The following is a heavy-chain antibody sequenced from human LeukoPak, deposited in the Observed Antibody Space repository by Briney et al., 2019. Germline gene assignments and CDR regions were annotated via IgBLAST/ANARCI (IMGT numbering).Heavy chain of an antibody. CDR2: IIPIFGTA. CDR1: GGTFSSYA. CDR3: ARAGNYYGSGSYRY. Sequence: SVKVSCKASGGTFSSYAISWVRQAPGQGLEWMGRIIPIFGTANYAQKFQGRVTITTDESTSTAYMELSSLRSEDTAVYYCARAGNYYGSGSYRYWGQGTLITVSS. V-gene: IGHV1-69*05. J-gene: IGHJ4*02. D-gene: IGHD3-10*01.